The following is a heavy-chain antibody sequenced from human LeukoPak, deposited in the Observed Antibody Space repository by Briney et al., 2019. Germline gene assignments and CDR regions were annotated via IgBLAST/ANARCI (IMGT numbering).Heavy chain of an antibody. CDR1: EFTFSSYW. CDR2: INSDGTTT. J-gene: IGHJ4*02. Sequence: GGSLRLSCTASEFTFSSYWMHWVRQAPGKGLVWVSLINSDGTTTTYADSVKGRFTISRDNAKNTLYLQMNSLRAEDTAVYYCATSSSGWYGDWGQGTLVTVS. D-gene: IGHD6-19*01. CDR3: ATSSSGWYGD. V-gene: IGHV3-74*01.